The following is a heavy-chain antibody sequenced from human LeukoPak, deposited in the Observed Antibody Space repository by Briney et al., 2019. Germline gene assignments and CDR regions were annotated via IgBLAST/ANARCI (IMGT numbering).Heavy chain of an antibody. CDR3: ARGRGGVATIPVDY. V-gene: IGHV1-2*04. CDR1: GYTFTGYY. CDR2: INPNSGGT. Sequence: ASVEVSCKASGYTFTGYYMHWVRQAPGQGLEWMGWINPNSGGTNYAQKFQGWVTMTRDTSISTAYMELSRLRSDDTAVYYCARGRGGVATIPVDYWGQGTLVTVSS. D-gene: IGHD5-12*01. J-gene: IGHJ4*02.